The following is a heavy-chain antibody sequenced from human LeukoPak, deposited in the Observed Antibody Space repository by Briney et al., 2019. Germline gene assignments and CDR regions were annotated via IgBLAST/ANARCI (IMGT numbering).Heavy chain of an antibody. Sequence: GGSLRLSCAASGFTFSSYAMHWVRQAPGKGLEWVAVISYDGNNKYYADSVKGRFIISRDNSKDTLYLQMNSLRAEDTAVYYCARGGGLARFDYWGQGTLVTVSS. D-gene: IGHD3-16*01. V-gene: IGHV3-30-3*01. CDR3: ARGGGLARFDY. CDR2: ISYDGNNK. CDR1: GFTFSSYA. J-gene: IGHJ4*02.